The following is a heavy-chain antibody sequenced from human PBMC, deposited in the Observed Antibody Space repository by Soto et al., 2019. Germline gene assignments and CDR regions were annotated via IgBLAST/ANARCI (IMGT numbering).Heavy chain of an antibody. CDR1: GYTFTSYG. D-gene: IGHD2-2*01. Sequence: QVQLVQSGAEVKKPGASVKVSCKASGYTFTSYGISWVRQAPGQGLEWMGWISAYNGNTNYAQKLQGRVTMTTDTSTSTAYMELRSLRSDDTAVYYCARDRVVVVPAAIRPFDYWGQGTLVNVSS. J-gene: IGHJ4*02. V-gene: IGHV1-18*01. CDR2: ISAYNGNT. CDR3: ARDRVVVVPAAIRPFDY.